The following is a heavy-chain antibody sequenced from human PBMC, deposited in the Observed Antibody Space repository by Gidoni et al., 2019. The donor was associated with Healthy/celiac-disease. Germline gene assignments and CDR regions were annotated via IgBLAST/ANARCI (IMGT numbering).Heavy chain of an antibody. J-gene: IGHJ6*02. V-gene: IGHV4-59*01. CDR3: ARGLYYYGMDV. CDR1: GGSISSYY. Sequence: QVQLKESGPGLVKPSETLSLTCTVSGGSISSYYWSWIRQPPGKGLEWIGYIYYSGSTKYNPSLKSRVTISVDTSKNQFSLKLSSVTAADTAMYYCARGLYYYGMDVWGQGTTVTVSS. CDR2: IYYSGST.